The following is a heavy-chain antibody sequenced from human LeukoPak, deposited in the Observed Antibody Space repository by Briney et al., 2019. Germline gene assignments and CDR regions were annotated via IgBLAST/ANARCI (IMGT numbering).Heavy chain of an antibody. CDR2: LYSSGTT. Sequence: PGGSLRLSCAASGFTFSSYSMTWVRQAPGKGLEWVSILYSSGTTYYADSVKGRFIISRDNSKNTLYLQLNTLRAGDTAVYYCATEDFWGQGTLVTVSS. V-gene: IGHV3-66*01. J-gene: IGHJ4*02. D-gene: IGHD3-3*01. CDR1: GFTFSSYS. CDR3: ATEDF.